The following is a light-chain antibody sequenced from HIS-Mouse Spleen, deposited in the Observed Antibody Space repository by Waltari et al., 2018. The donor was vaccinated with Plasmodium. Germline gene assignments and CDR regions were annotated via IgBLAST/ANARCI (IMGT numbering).Light chain of an antibody. CDR3: YSTDSSGNHRV. CDR1: ALPTQY. CDR2: EDS. V-gene: IGLV3-10*01. Sequence: SYELTQPPSVSVSPGQPARITCPGAALPTQYAYSYQQKSGQAPVLVIYEDSKRPSGIPERFSGSSSGTMATLTISGAQVEDEADYYCYSTDSSGNHRVFGGGTKLTVL. J-gene: IGLJ3*02.